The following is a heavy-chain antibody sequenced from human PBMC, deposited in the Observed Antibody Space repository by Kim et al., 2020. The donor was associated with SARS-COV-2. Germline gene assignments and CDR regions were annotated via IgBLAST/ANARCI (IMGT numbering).Heavy chain of an antibody. Sequence: GGSLRLSCAASGFTFSSYWMSWVRQAPGKGLEWVANIKQDGSEKYYVDSVKGRFTIARDNAKNSLYLQMNSLRAEDTAVYYCAREKYDYVWGSYRFYYYYGMDVWGQGTTVTVSS. CDR1: GFTFSSYW. V-gene: IGHV3-7*03. CDR2: IKQDGSEK. CDR3: AREKYDYVWGSYRFYYYYGMDV. J-gene: IGHJ6*02. D-gene: IGHD3-16*02.